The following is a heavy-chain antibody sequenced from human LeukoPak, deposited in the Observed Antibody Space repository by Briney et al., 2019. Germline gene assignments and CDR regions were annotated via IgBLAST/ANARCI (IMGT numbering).Heavy chain of an antibody. Sequence: SETLSLTCTVSGGSISSSSYYWGWIRQHPGKGLEWIGYIYYSGSTYYNPSLKSRITISVDTSKNQFSLKLSSVTAADTAVYYCAREKTTYYYDSSGYSEGAFDIWGQGTMVTVSS. CDR1: GGSISSSSYY. CDR3: AREKTTYYYDSSGYSEGAFDI. D-gene: IGHD3-22*01. CDR2: IYYSGST. V-gene: IGHV4-31*03. J-gene: IGHJ3*02.